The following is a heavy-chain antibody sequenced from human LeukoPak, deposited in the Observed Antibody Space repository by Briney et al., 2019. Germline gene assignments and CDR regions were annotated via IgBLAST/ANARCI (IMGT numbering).Heavy chain of an antibody. J-gene: IGHJ4*02. CDR2: FDPEDGET. D-gene: IGHD3-22*01. V-gene: IGHV1-24*01. CDR1: GYTLTELS. Sequence: ASVKVSRKVSGYTLTELSMHWVRQAPGKGLEWMGGFDPEDGETIYAQKFQGRVTMTEDTSTDTAYMELSSLRSEDTAVYYCATDLYYYDSSGYPEATAPVSWGQGTLVTVSS. CDR3: ATDLYYYDSSGYPEATAPVS.